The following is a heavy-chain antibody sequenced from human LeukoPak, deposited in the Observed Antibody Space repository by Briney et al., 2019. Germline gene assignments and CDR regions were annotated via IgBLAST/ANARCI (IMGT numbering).Heavy chain of an antibody. CDR3: ARLYQAYSSGWLGAFDI. CDR1: GYSFTSYW. V-gene: IGHV5-51*01. CDR2: IYPGDSDT. Sequence: NRGESLKISCKGSGYSFTSYWIGWVSQMPGKGLEWMGIIYPGDSDTRYSPSFQGQVTISADKSISTAYLQWSSLKASDAAMYYCARLYQAYSSGWLGAFDIWGQGTMVTVSS. J-gene: IGHJ3*02. D-gene: IGHD6-19*01.